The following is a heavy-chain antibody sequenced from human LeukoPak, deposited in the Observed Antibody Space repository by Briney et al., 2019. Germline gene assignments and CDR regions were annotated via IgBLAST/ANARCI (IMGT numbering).Heavy chain of an antibody. CDR3: ARPIDNGSGSYYFPY. Sequence: GGSLRPSCAASGFSFHYYAMHWVRQAPGKGLEWVAVISYDGANEYYADSVKGRLTISRDNSKSTLYMEMSSLRPEDTAVYYCARPIDNGSGSYYFPYWGQGTLVTVSS. J-gene: IGHJ4*02. V-gene: IGHV3-30-3*01. CDR1: GFSFHYYA. CDR2: ISYDGANE. D-gene: IGHD3-10*01.